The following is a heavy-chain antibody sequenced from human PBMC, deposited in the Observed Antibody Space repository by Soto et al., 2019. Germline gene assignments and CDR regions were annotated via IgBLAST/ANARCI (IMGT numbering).Heavy chain of an antibody. Sequence: QVQLVESGGGVVQPGRSLRLSCAASGFTFSSYAMHWVRQAPGKGLEWVAVISYDGSNEYYADSVKGRFTISRDNSKNTLYLQMNSLRAEDTAVYYCARDRGTILDSYGCDYWGQGTLVTVSS. V-gene: IGHV3-30-3*01. J-gene: IGHJ4*02. CDR3: ARDRGTILDSYGCDY. D-gene: IGHD5-18*01. CDR1: GFTFSSYA. CDR2: ISYDGSNE.